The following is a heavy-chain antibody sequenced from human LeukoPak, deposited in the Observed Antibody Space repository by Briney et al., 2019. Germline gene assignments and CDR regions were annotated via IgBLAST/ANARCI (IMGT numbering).Heavy chain of an antibody. CDR2: VYYSGST. Sequence: KPSETLSLTCVVSGGSVSGYYWGWLRQPPGRGLEWIGYVYYSGSTNYNPSFKSRITISVDTSRNQFSLQLSSVTAADTAVYYCARIHRYCSGGACYVLDNWGQGTLVAVSS. D-gene: IGHD2-15*01. CDR1: GGSVSGYY. J-gene: IGHJ4*02. CDR3: ARIHRYCSGGACYVLDN. V-gene: IGHV4-59*02.